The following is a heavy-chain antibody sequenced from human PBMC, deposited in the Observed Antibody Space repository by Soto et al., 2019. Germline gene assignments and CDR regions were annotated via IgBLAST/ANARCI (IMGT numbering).Heavy chain of an antibody. V-gene: IGHV6-1*01. CDR3: ARGEQYSGRIFDY. Sequence: SHTLSLTCGISGYSVSGNSAAWNWLRQSPSRGLEWLGRTYYRSKWYNDYAVSVESRITINPDTSKNHFSLQLNFVTPEDTAVYFCARGEQYSGRIFDYWGQGTLVTVSS. J-gene: IGHJ4*02. CDR2: TYYRSKWYN. CDR1: GYSVSGNSAA. D-gene: IGHD1-26*01.